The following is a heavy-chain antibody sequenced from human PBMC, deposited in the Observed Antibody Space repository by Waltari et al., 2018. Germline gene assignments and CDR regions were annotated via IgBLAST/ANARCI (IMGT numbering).Heavy chain of an antibody. CDR2: IYYSWLT. Sequence: QLQLQESGPGLVKPSETLSLTCTVSGGSISSSSYYWGWIRQPPGKGLEWIGSIYYSWLTYYNPSLKCRVTISVDTSKNQFSLKLSSVTAADTAVYYCASQPALAVFGGSYYYFDYWGQGTLVTVSS. J-gene: IGHJ4*02. CDR3: ASQPALAVFGGSYYYFDY. D-gene: IGHD1-26*01. CDR1: GGSISSSSYY. V-gene: IGHV4-39*01.